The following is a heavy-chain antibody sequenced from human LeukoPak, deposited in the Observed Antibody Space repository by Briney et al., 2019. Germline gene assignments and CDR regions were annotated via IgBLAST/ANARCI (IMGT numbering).Heavy chain of an antibody. D-gene: IGHD1-26*01. V-gene: IGHV3-23*01. Sequence: GGCLRLSCLTSGFTLSTNAMSWVRQAPGKGLEWISGISGSGASTYYADSVKGRFTISRDDSRNTLYLQMNSLRGDDTAVYYCAKDVGKWESLHFFDYWGQGTLVTVSS. CDR2: ISGSGAST. CDR1: GFTLSTNA. CDR3: AKDVGKWESLHFFDY. J-gene: IGHJ4*02.